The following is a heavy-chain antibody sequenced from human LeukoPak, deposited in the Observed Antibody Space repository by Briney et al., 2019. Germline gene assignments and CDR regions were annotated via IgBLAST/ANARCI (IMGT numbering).Heavy chain of an antibody. J-gene: IGHJ4*02. V-gene: IGHV1-18*01. CDR3: ARPRGSGTFPFDY. Sequence: ASVKVSCKASGYTFTSYGIVWVRQAPGQGLGWMGWISTYNQNTHYAQKYQGRVTMTTDTSTSTAYMELRSLRSDDTAVYYCARPRGSGTFPFDYWGQGTLVTVSS. CDR2: ISTYNQNT. CDR1: GYTFTSYG. D-gene: IGHD3-10*01.